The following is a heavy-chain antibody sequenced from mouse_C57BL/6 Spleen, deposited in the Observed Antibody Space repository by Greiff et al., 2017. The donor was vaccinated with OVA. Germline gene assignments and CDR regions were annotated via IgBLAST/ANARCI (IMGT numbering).Heavy chain of an antibody. CDR2: IWSGGST. CDR3: ASNSNYLAWFAY. V-gene: IGHV2-2*01. J-gene: IGHJ3*01. D-gene: IGHD2-5*01. CDR1: GFSLTSYG. Sequence: VQLVESGPGLVQPSQSLSITCTVSGFSLTSYGVHWVRQSPGKGLEWLGVIWSGGSTDYNAAFISRLSISKDNSKSQVFFKMNSLQADDTAIYYCASNSNYLAWFAYWGQGTLVTVSA.